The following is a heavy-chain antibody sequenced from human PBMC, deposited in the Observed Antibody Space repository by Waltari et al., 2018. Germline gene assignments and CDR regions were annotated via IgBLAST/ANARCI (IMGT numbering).Heavy chain of an antibody. V-gene: IGHV3-21*01. CDR1: GFTFSDYT. J-gene: IGHJ2*01. CDR3: AREYFDL. CDR2: INSRGSDI. Sequence: EVQLVESGGGLVKPGGSLRLSCAASGFTFSDYTMNWVRQAPGKGVGWVSSINSRGSDIDYADSVKGRFTISRDNAKNSLYLQMNSLRAEDTAVYYCAREYFDLWGRGTLVTVSS.